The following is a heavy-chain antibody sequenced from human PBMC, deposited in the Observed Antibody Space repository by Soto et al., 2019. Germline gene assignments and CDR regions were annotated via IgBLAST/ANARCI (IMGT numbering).Heavy chain of an antibody. D-gene: IGHD3-10*01. J-gene: IGHJ4*02. CDR3: ARVVRGANIDD. CDR2: IYYSGST. V-gene: IGHV4-59*01. CDR1: GGSISSYY. Sequence: QVQLQESGPGLVKPSETLSLTCTVSGGSISSYYWSWIRQPPGKGLEWFGYIYYSGSTNYNPSLKSRGTISVDTSKNQFSLKLSSVTAADTAVYYCARVVRGANIDDWGQGTLVTVSS.